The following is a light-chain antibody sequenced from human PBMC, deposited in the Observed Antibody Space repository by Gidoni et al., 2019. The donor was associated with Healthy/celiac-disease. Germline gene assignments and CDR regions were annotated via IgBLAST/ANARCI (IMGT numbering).Light chain of an antibody. CDR3: QQYGSSPRD. J-gene: IGKJ4*01. CDR2: GAS. Sequence: EIVLTQSPGTLSLSPGERATLSCRASQSVSSSYLAWYQQKPGQAPRLLIYGASSRATGIPDRFSGSGSGTDFTLTISRLEPEDVAVYYCQQYGSSPRDFGGGTKVEIK. V-gene: IGKV3-20*01. CDR1: QSVSSSY.